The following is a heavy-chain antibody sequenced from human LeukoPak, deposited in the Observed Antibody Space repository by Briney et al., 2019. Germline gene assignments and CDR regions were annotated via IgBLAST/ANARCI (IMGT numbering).Heavy chain of an antibody. V-gene: IGHV4-4*07. D-gene: IGHD3-10*01. Sequence: SETLSLTCDVSGGSTSRHYWSWIRLPAGKGLEWIGRVRTSGSPDYSPSLKSRVTMSVDTSKNQVSLRLSSMTAADTAVYFCARVSYNAGSFISGGWFGPWGQGIRVTVSS. CDR2: VRTSGSP. CDR1: GGSTSRHY. J-gene: IGHJ5*02. CDR3: ARVSYNAGSFISGGWFGP.